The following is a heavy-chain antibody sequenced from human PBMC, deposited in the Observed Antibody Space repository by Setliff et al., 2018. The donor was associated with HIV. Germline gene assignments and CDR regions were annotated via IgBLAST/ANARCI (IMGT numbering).Heavy chain of an antibody. CDR2: ITYSGSA. D-gene: IGHD5-12*01. CDR3: ARLGAEDFSDYDWVDY. V-gene: IGHV4-30-4*08. Sequence: KSSETLSLTCTVSGGSISSDDYYWNWIRQPPGKGLEWIGYITYSGSAYYNPSLKSRVTMSVDSSKNQFSLKVNSVTAADTAVYYCARLGAEDFSDYDWVDYWGQGTLVTVSS. CDR1: GGSISSDDYY. J-gene: IGHJ4*02.